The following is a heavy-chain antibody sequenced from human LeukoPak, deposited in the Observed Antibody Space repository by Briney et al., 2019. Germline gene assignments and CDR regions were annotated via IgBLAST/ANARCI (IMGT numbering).Heavy chain of an antibody. J-gene: IGHJ5*02. D-gene: IGHD3-10*01. CDR3: ARSFGLLWFGDPNWFDP. V-gene: IGHV1-18*04. CDR1: GYTFTSYG. Sequence: GASVKVSCEASGYTFTSYGISWVRQAPGQGLEWMGWISAYNGNTNYAQKLQGRVTMTTDTSTSTAYMELRSLRSDDTAVYYCARSFGLLWFGDPNWFDPWGQGTLVTVSS. CDR2: ISAYNGNT.